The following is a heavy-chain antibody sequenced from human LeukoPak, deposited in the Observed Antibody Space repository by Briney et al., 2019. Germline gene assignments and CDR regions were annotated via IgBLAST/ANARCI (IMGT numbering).Heavy chain of an antibody. D-gene: IGHD3-22*01. V-gene: IGHV4-39*01. CDR2: INHSGST. CDR1: GGSISSSSYY. CDR3: ARQLKHYDSSGYYQY. Sequence: TSETLSLTCTVSGGSISSSSYYWGWIRQPPGKGLEWIGEINHSGSTNYNPSLKSRVTISVDTSKNQFSLKLSSVTAADTAVYYCARQLKHYDSSGYYQYWGQGTLVTVSS. J-gene: IGHJ4*02.